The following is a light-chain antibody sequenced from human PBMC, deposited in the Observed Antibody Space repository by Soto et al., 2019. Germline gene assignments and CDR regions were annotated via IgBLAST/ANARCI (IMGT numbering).Light chain of an antibody. CDR2: NTN. CDR3: VLYMGLGIAV. Sequence: QAVVTQEPSFSVSPGGTVTFTCGLSSGSVSTNYYPSWYQQTPGQAPRTLIYNTNSRSSGVPDRFSGSILGNKAALTITGAQADVEADYYCVLYMGLGIAVFGGGTKVTVL. V-gene: IGLV8-61*01. J-gene: IGLJ2*01. CDR1: SGSVSTNYY.